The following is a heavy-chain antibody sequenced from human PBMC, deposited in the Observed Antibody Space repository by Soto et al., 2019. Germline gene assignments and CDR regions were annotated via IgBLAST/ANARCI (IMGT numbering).Heavy chain of an antibody. CDR1: GGSISSYY. CDR2: TYYSGST. J-gene: IGHJ4*02. D-gene: IGHD5-18*01. Sequence: QVQLQESGPGLVKPSETLSLTCTVSGGSISSYYWSWIRQPPGKGLEWIGYTYYSGSTHYNPSLKSRVNISVDTSKNQFSLKLSSVTAADTAVYYCARHYLQLWKPVGCDYWGQGTLVTVSS. V-gene: IGHV4-59*08. CDR3: ARHYLQLWKPVGCDY.